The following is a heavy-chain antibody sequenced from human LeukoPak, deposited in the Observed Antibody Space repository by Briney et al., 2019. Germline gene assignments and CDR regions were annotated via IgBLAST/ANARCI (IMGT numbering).Heavy chain of an antibody. V-gene: IGHV3-23*01. Sequence: GGSLRLSCEVSGFTFSNYAMSWVRQAPGKGLEWVSVITNSGGLTYYADSVKGRFTISRDNSKNTLYLQMNSVRAEDTAVYYCANLCGYSCGRYFDYWGQGTLVTVSS. CDR2: ITNSGGLT. D-gene: IGHD5-18*01. CDR3: ANLCGYSCGRYFDY. CDR1: GFTFSNYA. J-gene: IGHJ4*02.